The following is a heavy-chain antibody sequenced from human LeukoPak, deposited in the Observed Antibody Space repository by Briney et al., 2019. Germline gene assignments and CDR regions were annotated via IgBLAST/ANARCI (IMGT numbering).Heavy chain of an antibody. CDR3: PSGDDY. CDR1: VGSISSGSSY. Sequence: SSQTLSLTCTVSVGSISSGSSYWSWSRQPAGKGLEWIGRIYTSGNTNYKPSLKSRVTISVDTAKNEFTPKQSSVSHVDNAVYHCPSGDDYWGQGTLVTVSS. V-gene: IGHV4-61*02. CDR2: IYTSGNT. J-gene: IGHJ4*02.